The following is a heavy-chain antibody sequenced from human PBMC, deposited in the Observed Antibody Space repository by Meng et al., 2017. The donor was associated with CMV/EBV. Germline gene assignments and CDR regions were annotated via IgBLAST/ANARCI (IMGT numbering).Heavy chain of an antibody. CDR1: GFTFSSYA. Sequence: GESLKISCEASGFTFSSYAMSWVRQAPGKGLEWVSVIYSGGSSTYYADSVKGRFTISRDNSKNTLYLQMNSLRAEDTAVYYCARTGVFSRGKVVWFDPWGQGTLVTVSS. CDR3: ARTGVFSRGKVVWFDP. CDR2: IYSGGSST. J-gene: IGHJ5*02. V-gene: IGHV3-23*03. D-gene: IGHD1-14*01.